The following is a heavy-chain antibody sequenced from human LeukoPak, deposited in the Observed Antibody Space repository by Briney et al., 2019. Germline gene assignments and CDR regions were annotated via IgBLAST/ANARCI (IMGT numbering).Heavy chain of an antibody. J-gene: IGHJ4*02. Sequence: ASVKVSCKASGYTFTGYYMHWVRQAPGQGLEWMGWINPNSGGTNYAQKFQGRVTTTADKSTSTAYMELSSLRSEDTAVYYCARDAIKQGSDYWGQGTLVTVSS. D-gene: IGHD1-26*01. V-gene: IGHV1-2*02. CDR3: ARDAIKQGSDY. CDR1: GYTFTGYY. CDR2: INPNSGGT.